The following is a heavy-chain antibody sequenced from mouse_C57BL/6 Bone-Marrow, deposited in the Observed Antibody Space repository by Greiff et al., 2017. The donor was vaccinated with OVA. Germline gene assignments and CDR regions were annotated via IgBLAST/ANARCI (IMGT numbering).Heavy chain of an antibody. Sequence: VQLQQSGAELVKPGASVKLSCKASGYTFTSYWMHWVKQRPGQGLEWIGMIHPNSGSTNYNEKFKSKATLTVDKSSSTAYMQLSSLTAEDSAVYYCASSHWDGDYWGQGTTLTVSS. CDR3: ASSHWDGDY. V-gene: IGHV1-64*01. D-gene: IGHD4-1*01. CDR1: GYTFTSYW. CDR2: IHPNSGST. J-gene: IGHJ2*01.